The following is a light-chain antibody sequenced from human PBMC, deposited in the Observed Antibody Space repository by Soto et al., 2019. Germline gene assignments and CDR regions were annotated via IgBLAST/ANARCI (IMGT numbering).Light chain of an antibody. CDR3: SSYTDSRTYV. CDR1: TSDVGSYNY. V-gene: IGLV2-14*03. J-gene: IGLJ1*01. Sequence: HSVLPQPASVSASPGQSITICCTRTTSDVGSYNYVSWCQQHPRKAPKLLICDVTNRPSGVSNRFSGAKSGNTASLTISGLQAEDEADYYCSSYTDSRTYVFGTGTKV. CDR2: DVT.